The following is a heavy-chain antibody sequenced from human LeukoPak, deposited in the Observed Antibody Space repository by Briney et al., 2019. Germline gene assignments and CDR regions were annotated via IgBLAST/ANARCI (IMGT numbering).Heavy chain of an antibody. V-gene: IGHV3-23*01. Sequence: PGGSLRLSCAASGFTFSSYGMHWVRQAPGKGLERVSTIGGSGDNAYYADSVKGRFTISRDKSKKTLYLQMNSLRAEDTAIYYCAKDVEVFYVLTDFSPYGMDVWGQGTTVTVSS. J-gene: IGHJ6*02. CDR1: GFTFSSYG. CDR3: AKDVEVFYVLTDFSPYGMDV. D-gene: IGHD2/OR15-2a*01. CDR2: IGGSGDNA.